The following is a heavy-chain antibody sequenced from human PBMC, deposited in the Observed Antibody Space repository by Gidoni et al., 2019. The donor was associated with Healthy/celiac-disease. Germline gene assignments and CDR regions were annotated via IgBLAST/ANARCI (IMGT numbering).Heavy chain of an antibody. CDR3: ARDRGGSGWYNFDY. V-gene: IGHV1-2*02. CDR1: GYTFTGYY. Sequence: QVQLVQSVAEVKKPGASVKVSCTASGYTFTGYYMPWVRQAPGQGLEWMGWINPNSGGTNYAQKLQGRVTMTRDTSISTAYMELSRLRSDDTAVYYCARDRGGSGWYNFDYWGQGTLVTVSS. D-gene: IGHD6-19*01. J-gene: IGHJ4*02. CDR2: INPNSGGT.